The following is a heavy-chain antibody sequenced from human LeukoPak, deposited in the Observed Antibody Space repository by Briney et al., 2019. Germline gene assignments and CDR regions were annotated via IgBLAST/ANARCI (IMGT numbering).Heavy chain of an antibody. CDR1: RFTFSTYA. Sequence: GGSLRLSCAASRFTFSTYAMSWVRQVPGKGLEWVSAISGSGGSTYYADSVKGRFTISRDNSKNTLYLQMNSLRAEDTAVYYCAKDIWDGYNFGFDYWGQGTLVTVSS. V-gene: IGHV3-23*01. CDR2: ISGSGGST. CDR3: AKDIWDGYNFGFDY. J-gene: IGHJ4*02. D-gene: IGHD5-24*01.